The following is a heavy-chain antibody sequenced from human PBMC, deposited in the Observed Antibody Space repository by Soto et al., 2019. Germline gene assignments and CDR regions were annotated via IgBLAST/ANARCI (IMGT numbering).Heavy chain of an antibody. CDR3: ARHISSSWKYYYYGMDV. J-gene: IGHJ6*02. Sequence: GESLKISCKGSGYSFTSYWIGGVREMPGKGLEWLGIIYPGDSDTRYSPSFQGQVTISADKSISTAYLQWSSLKASDTAMYYCARHISSSWKYYYYGMDVWGQGTTVTVSS. CDR1: GYSFTSYW. CDR2: IYPGDSDT. V-gene: IGHV5-51*01. D-gene: IGHD6-13*01.